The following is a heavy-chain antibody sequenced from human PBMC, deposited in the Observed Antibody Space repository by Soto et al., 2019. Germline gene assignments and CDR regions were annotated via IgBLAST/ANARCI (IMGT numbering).Heavy chain of an antibody. V-gene: IGHV4-4*02. D-gene: IGHD3-16*01. CDR1: NVSISSSNW. CDR2: IYHTGST. J-gene: IGHJ6*02. Sequence: SETLSLTCAVSNVSISSSNWWSWVRQPPGKGLEWIGEIYHTGSTSYNPSLKSRVSMSIDKSKNQFSLSLSSVTAADTAVYFCARGLETYYYFGMDVWGPGTTVTVSS. CDR3: ARGLETYYYFGMDV.